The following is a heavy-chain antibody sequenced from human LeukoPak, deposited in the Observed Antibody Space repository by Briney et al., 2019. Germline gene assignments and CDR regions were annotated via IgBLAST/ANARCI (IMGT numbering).Heavy chain of an antibody. Sequence: GGSLRLSCAASGFTFSTNYMNWVRQAPGKGLEWVCGVYMGGTTYYADSVKGRFTISRDSTKNTIYLQMNNLRAEDTAVYYCARGLLRDGYTYTYSFDYWGQGALVTVSS. CDR2: VYMGGTT. J-gene: IGHJ4*02. CDR3: ARGLLRDGYTYTYSFDY. CDR1: GFTFSTNY. V-gene: IGHV3-66*01. D-gene: IGHD5-18*01.